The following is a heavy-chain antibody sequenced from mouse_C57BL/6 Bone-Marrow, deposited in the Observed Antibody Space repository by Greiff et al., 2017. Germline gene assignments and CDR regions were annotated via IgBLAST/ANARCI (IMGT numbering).Heavy chain of an antibody. J-gene: IGHJ3*01. CDR3: ASAYGCDGPWFAY. D-gene: IGHD2-2*01. CDR1: GYTFTNYW. Sequence: VKLQQSGAELVRPGTSVKMSCKASGYTFTNYWIGWAKQRPGHGLEWIGDIYPGGGYTNYNEKFKGKATLTADKSSSTAYMQFSSLTSEDSAIYYCASAYGCDGPWFAYWGQGTLVTVSA. CDR2: IYPGGGYT. V-gene: IGHV1-63*01.